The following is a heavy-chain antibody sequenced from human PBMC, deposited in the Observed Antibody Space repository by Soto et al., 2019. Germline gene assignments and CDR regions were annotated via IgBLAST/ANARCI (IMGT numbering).Heavy chain of an antibody. CDR2: IWYDGSNK. CDR3: ARGTYYYGSGSYRLGFDY. CDR1: GFTFSSYG. J-gene: IGHJ4*02. D-gene: IGHD3-10*01. Sequence: QVQLVESGGGVVQPGRSLRLSCAASGFTFSSYGMHWVRQAPGKGLEWVADIWYDGSNKYYADSVKGRFTISRDNSKNTLYLQMNSLRAEDTAVYYCARGTYYYGSGSYRLGFDYWGQGTLVTVSS. V-gene: IGHV3-33*01.